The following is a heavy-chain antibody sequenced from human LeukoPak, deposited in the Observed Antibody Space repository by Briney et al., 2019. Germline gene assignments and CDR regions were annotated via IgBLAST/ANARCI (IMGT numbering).Heavy chain of an antibody. Sequence: PGGSLRLSCAASGFNFNNYDMHWVRQAPGKGLEWVAFIRYDGSNKYYADSVKGRFTISRDNSKNTLYLQMNSLRAEDTAVYYCAKDGCASCYHWDAFDIWGQGTTVTVSS. D-gene: IGHD2-2*01. J-gene: IGHJ3*02. CDR1: GFNFNNYD. CDR3: AKDGCASCYHWDAFDI. CDR2: IRYDGSNK. V-gene: IGHV3-30*02.